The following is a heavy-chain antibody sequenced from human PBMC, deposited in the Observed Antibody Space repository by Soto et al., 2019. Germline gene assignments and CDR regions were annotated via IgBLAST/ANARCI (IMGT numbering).Heavy chain of an antibody. V-gene: IGHV4-38-2*01. Sequence: SETLSLTCAVSGYSISSGYYWGCIRQHPGKGLEWIGSMYHTGTTYYNPSLKSRVAISVDTSKNQFSLKLRSVTAADTAVYYCARVVSSSWCGQYYYYYYGMDVWGQGTTVTVSS. CDR1: GYSISSGYY. D-gene: IGHD6-13*01. CDR2: MYHTGTT. CDR3: ARVVSSSWCGQYYYYYYGMDV. J-gene: IGHJ6*02.